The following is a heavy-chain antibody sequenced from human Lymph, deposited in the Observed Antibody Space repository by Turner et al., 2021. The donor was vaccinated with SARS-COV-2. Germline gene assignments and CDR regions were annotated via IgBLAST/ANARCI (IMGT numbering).Heavy chain of an antibody. V-gene: IGHV3-15*01. CDR2: IKSKTDGGTT. D-gene: IGHD6-6*01. J-gene: IGHJ4*02. CDR1: GFTFNNAW. Sequence: EVQLVGSGGGLVRAGGSLRIPWAASGFTFNNAWMSWVRQAPGKGLEWVGRIKSKTDGGTTDYAAPVKGRFTISRDDSKNTLYLQMNSLKTEDTAVYYCTTDPGQLVPYFDYWGQGTLVTVSS. CDR3: TTDPGQLVPYFDY.